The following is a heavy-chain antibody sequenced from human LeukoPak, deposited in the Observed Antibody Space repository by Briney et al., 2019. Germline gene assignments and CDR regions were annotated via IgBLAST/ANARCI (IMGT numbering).Heavy chain of an antibody. J-gene: IGHJ6*02. CDR1: GASIRNNY. CDR3: ARDVPSAFSGTYVDV. CDR2: IYTSGTT. Sequence: SETLSLTCTFSGASIRNNYWSWIRQPAGKGLEWIGRIYTSGTTTYNPSLESRVTMSVDTSKNQFSLNLSSVTAADTAVYYCARDVPSAFSGTYVDVWGQGTTVTVSS. D-gene: IGHD1-26*01. V-gene: IGHV4-4*07.